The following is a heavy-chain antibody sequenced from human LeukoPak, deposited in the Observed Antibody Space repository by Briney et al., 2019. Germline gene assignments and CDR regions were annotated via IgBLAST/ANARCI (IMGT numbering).Heavy chain of an antibody. D-gene: IGHD3-10*01. J-gene: IGHJ4*02. CDR3: ARDGQYYGSGKFDY. Sequence: SETLSLTCTVSGGSISSSSYYWGWIRQPPGKGLEWIGRIYYSGSTYYNPSLKSRVTISVDPSKNQFSLKLSSVTAADTAVYYCARDGQYYGSGKFDYWGQGNLVTVSS. CDR1: GGSISSSSYY. CDR2: IYYSGST. V-gene: IGHV4-39*02.